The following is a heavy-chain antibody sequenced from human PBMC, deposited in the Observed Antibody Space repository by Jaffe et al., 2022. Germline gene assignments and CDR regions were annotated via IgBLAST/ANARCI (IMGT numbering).Heavy chain of an antibody. J-gene: IGHJ6*03. CDR3: ARGVVVVPAEDYYYYMDV. V-gene: IGHV4-59*01. Sequence: QVQLQESGPGLVKPSETLSLTCTVSGGSISSYYWSWIRQPPGKGLEWIGYIYYSGSTNYNPSLKSRVTISVDTSKNQFSLKLSSVTAADTAVYYCARGVVVVPAEDYYYYMDVWGKGTTVTVSS. CDR1: GGSISSYY. CDR2: IYYSGST. D-gene: IGHD2-2*01.